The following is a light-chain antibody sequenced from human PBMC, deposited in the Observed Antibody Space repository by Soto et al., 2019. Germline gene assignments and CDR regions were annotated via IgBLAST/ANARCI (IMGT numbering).Light chain of an antibody. J-gene: IGLJ1*01. Sequence: QSALTQPASVSGSPGHSITLSCTGTSSDVGSYNLVSWYQQHPGKAPKLMIYEVSKRPSGVSNRFSGSKSGNTASLTISGLQAEDEADYYCCSYAGSSTFPYVFGTGTKVTVL. CDR3: CSYAGSSTFPYV. CDR2: EVS. CDR1: SSDVGSYNL. V-gene: IGLV2-23*02.